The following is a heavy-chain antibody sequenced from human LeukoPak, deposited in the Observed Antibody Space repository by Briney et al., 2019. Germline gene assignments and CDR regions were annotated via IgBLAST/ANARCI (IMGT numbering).Heavy chain of an antibody. CDR3: ARGPRITLIRGGQWYYYMDV. Sequence: ASVKVSCKASGYTFTSYYMHWVRQAPGQGLEWMGIINPSGGSTNYAQKFQGRVTMTRDTSTSTVYMELSSLRSEDTAVYYCARGPRITLIRGGQWYYYMDVWGKGTTVTVSS. CDR1: GYTFTSYY. CDR2: INPSGGST. D-gene: IGHD3-10*01. V-gene: IGHV1-46*01. J-gene: IGHJ6*03.